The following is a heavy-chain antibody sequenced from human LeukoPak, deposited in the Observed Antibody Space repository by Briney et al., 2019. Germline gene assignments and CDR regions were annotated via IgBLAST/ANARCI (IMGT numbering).Heavy chain of an antibody. CDR3: AKDAMATVTCFDY. V-gene: IGHV3-23*01. CDR1: GFTFNSYA. Sequence: GGSLRLSCATSGFTFNSYAMSWVRQAPGKGLEWVSGLSGSGGDTDYADSVKGRFTISRDNSRNTLYLQMNSPRSEDTAVYYCAKDAMATVTCFDYWGQGSLVTVSS. D-gene: IGHD4-17*01. CDR2: LSGSGGDT. J-gene: IGHJ4*02.